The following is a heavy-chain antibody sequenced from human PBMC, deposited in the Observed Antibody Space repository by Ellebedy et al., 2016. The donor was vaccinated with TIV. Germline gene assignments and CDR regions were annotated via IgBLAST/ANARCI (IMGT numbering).Heavy chain of an antibody. D-gene: IGHD7-27*01. J-gene: IGHJ4*02. V-gene: IGHV4-39*01. Sequence: MPSETLSLTCTVSGDSISSRSYYWGWIRQSPGKGLECVRSVSYGGSTYYNPSLSSRTTISLDTSKNQFSLRLKSVTAADTAVYYCVRRPLGHLRDYWGQGTQVTVSS. CDR3: VRRPLGHLRDY. CDR2: VSYGGST. CDR1: GDSISSRSYY.